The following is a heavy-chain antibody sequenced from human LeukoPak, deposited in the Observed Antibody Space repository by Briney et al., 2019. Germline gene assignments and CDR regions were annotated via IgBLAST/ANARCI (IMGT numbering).Heavy chain of an antibody. J-gene: IGHJ4*02. CDR3: AKPRDILTGYYYSVGY. D-gene: IGHD3-9*01. V-gene: IGHV3-23*01. CDR1: GFTFSSYA. Sequence: GGSLRLSCAASGFTFSSYAMSWVRQAPGKGLKWVSAISGSGGSTYYADSVKGRFTISRDNSKNTLYLQMNSLRAEDTAVYYCAKPRDILTGYYYSVGYWGQGTLVTVSS. CDR2: ISGSGGST.